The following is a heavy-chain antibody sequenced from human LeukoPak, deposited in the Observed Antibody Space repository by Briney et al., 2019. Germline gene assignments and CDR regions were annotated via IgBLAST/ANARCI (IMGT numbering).Heavy chain of an antibody. J-gene: IGHJ4*02. CDR3: ARDLYYYDSSGYYSEYFDY. CDR2: IIPIFDTA. Sequence: ASVKVSCKASGGTFSSYAISWVRQAPGHGLEWRGRIIPIFDTANYAQKFQGRVTITTDESTSTAYMELSSLRSEDTAVYYCARDLYYYDSSGYYSEYFDYWGQGTLVTVSS. CDR1: GGTFSSYA. V-gene: IGHV1-69*05. D-gene: IGHD3-22*01.